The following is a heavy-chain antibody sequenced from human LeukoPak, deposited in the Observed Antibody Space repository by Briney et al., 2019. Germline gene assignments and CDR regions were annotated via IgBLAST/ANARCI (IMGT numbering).Heavy chain of an antibody. CDR1: RFTFPNYA. Sequence: GASLRLSCAASRFTFPNYAMNSIRQAPGKGLEWVSTLGSSSGKTYYADSVKGRFTVSRDNSKNTLYLQMNSLRVEDTAVYYCARGDYDNDGYDYFNWFDLWGQGTLVTVSA. J-gene: IGHJ5*02. CDR3: ARGDYDNDGYDYFNWFDL. V-gene: IGHV3-23*01. D-gene: IGHD3-16*01. CDR2: LGSSSGKT.